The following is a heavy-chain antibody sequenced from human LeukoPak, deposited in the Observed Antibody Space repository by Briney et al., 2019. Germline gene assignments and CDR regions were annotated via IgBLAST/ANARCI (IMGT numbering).Heavy chain of an antibody. CDR3: ARVSSGWYYYYYYMDV. Sequence: ASVKVSYKASGYTFTSYAMNWVRQAPGQGLEGMGWINTNTGNPTYAPGLTGRFVFSLDTPVSTAYLQISSLKAEDTAAYYCARVSSGWYYYYYYMDVWGKGNTVTASS. CDR1: GYTFTSYA. J-gene: IGHJ6*03. CDR2: INTNTGNP. V-gene: IGHV7-4-1*02. D-gene: IGHD6-19*01.